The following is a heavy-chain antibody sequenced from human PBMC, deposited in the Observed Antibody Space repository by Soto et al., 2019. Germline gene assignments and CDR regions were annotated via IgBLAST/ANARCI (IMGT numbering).Heavy chain of an antibody. V-gene: IGHV4-59*01. CDR1: AASFSKYH. J-gene: IGHJ4*02. CDR2: IYFNGNT. D-gene: IGHD3-16*01. Sequence: SETLSLTCTVSAASFSKYHWTWIRQPPGKGLEWIGYIYFNGNTKYNPSLEGRLTISIDTSKKEFSLKLTSVTAADAAVYYCASVTFGGIVLAHWGQGTLVTVS. CDR3: ASVTFGGIVLAH.